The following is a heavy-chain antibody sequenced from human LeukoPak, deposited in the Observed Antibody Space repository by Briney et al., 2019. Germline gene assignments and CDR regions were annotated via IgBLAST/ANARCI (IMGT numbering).Heavy chain of an antibody. CDR2: IIPIFGTA. CDR3: ARNGYDPSWYYYMDV. CDR1: GGTFSSYA. D-gene: IGHD5-12*01. V-gene: IGHV1-69*05. Sequence: SVKVSCKASGGTFSSYAISWVRQAPGQGLEWMGGIIPIFGTANYAQKFQGRVTITTDESTNTAYMELSSLRSEDTAVYYCARNGYDPSWYYYMDVWGKGTTVTVSS. J-gene: IGHJ6*03.